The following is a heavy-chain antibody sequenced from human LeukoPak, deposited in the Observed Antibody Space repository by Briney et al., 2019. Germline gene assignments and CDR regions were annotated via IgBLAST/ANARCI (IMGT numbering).Heavy chain of an antibody. D-gene: IGHD3-10*01. CDR1: GGSFSGYY. V-gene: IGHV4-34*01. CDR2: IIHSGST. Sequence: SETLSLTCAVYGGSFSGYYWSWVRQPPGRGLEWTGEIIHSGSTNYNPSLKSRVTISVDTSKNQFSLKLSSVTAADTAVYYCARGFDYYGSGSPLAMDVWGKGTTVTVSS. J-gene: IGHJ6*04. CDR3: ARGFDYYGSGSPLAMDV.